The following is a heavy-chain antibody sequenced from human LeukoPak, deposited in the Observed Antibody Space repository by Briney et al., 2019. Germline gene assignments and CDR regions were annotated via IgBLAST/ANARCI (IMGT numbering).Heavy chain of an antibody. J-gene: IGHJ5*02. CDR2: IYTSGST. CDR3: ARDYSGEWEQLTGWWFDP. D-gene: IGHD3-9*01. CDR1: GGSISSGSYY. Sequence: SQTLSLTCTVSGGSISSGSYYWSWIRQPAGKGLEWIGRIYTSGSTNYNPSLKSRVTISVDTSKNQFSVKLSSVATTDTAVYYCARDYSGEWEQLTGWWFDPWGQGTLVIVSS. V-gene: IGHV4-61*02.